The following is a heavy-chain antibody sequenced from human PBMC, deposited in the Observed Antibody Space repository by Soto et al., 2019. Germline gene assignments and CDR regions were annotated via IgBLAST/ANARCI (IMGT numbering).Heavy chain of an antibody. CDR1: SGSISSSNW. CDR2: IYHSGST. Sequence: QAQLQESGPGLVKPSGTLSLTCAVSSGSISSSNWWSWVRQPPGKGLEWIGEIYHSGSTNYNPSLKSRVTISVDKSKNQFSLKLSSVTAADTAVYYCASRLEYCSGGSCYSGEDYWGQGTLVTVSS. D-gene: IGHD2-15*01. CDR3: ASRLEYCSGGSCYSGEDY. J-gene: IGHJ4*02. V-gene: IGHV4-4*02.